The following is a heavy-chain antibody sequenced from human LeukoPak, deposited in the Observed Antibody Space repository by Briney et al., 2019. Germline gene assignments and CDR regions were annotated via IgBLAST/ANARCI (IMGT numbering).Heavy chain of an antibody. CDR3: ASDSSGSYYFDY. CDR1: GGTFSSYA. CDR2: IIPILGIA. D-gene: IGHD3-22*01. J-gene: IGHJ4*02. Sequence: ASVKVSCKASGGTFSSYAISWVRQAPGQGLEWMGRIIPILGIANYAQKFQGRVTITADESTSTAYMELSSLRSEDTAVYYCASDSSGSYYFDYWGQGTLVTVSS. V-gene: IGHV1-69*04.